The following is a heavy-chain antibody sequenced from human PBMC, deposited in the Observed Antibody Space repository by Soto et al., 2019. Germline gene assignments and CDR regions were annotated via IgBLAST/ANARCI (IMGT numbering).Heavy chain of an antibody. CDR2: ISSGSTI. J-gene: IGHJ6*02. V-gene: IGHV3-48*03. CDR3: ARDWVALGYYYYGMDV. CDR1: GFTFSSYE. D-gene: IGHD5-12*01. Sequence: GGSLRLSCAASGFTFSSYEMNWVRQAPGKGLEWVSYISSGSTIYYADSVKGRFTISRDNAKNSLYLQMNSLRAEDTAVYYCARDWVALGYYYYGMDVWGQGTTVTVSS.